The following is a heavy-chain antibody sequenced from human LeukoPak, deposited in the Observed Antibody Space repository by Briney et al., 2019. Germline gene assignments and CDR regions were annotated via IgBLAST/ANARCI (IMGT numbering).Heavy chain of an antibody. Sequence: PGRSLRLSCAASGFTFSNYGMNWVRQAPGKGLEWVAVILYDGSDKHYADSVKGRFTISRDNSKNTLYLQMNSLRAEDTAVCYCAKSLRLGELSSLDYWGQGTLVTVSS. CDR2: ILYDGSDK. J-gene: IGHJ4*02. CDR1: GFTFSNYG. D-gene: IGHD3-16*02. V-gene: IGHV3-30*18. CDR3: AKSLRLGELSSLDY.